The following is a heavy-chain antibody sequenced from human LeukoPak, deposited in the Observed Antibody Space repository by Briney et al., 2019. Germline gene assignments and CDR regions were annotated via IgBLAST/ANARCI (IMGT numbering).Heavy chain of an antibody. Sequence: SSETLSLTCTVSGGSISSYYWSWIRQPPGKGLEWIGYIYYSGSTNYNPSLKSRVTISVDTSKNQFSLKLSSVTAADTAVYYCARGRGRNYYYYYYMDVWGKGTTVTVSS. J-gene: IGHJ6*03. CDR1: GGSISSYY. V-gene: IGHV4-59*01. CDR3: ARGRGRNYYYYYYMDV. CDR2: IYYSGST. D-gene: IGHD3-10*01.